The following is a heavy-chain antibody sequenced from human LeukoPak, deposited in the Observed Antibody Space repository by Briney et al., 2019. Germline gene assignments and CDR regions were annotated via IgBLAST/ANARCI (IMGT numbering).Heavy chain of an antibody. CDR2: ISGSGGST. CDR3: AKRGAITITTYYFDY. J-gene: IGHJ4*02. CDR1: GFTFSSYA. D-gene: IGHD3-10*01. V-gene: IGHV3-23*01. Sequence: GGSLRLSCAASGFTFSSYAMSWVRQAPGKGLELVSAISGSGGSTYYADSVKGRFTISRDNSKNTLYLQMNSLRAEDTAVYYCAKRGAITITTYYFDYWGQGTLVTVSS.